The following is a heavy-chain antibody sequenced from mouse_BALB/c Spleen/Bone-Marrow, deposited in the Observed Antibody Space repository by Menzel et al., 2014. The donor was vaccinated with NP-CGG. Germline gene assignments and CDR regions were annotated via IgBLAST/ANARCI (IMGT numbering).Heavy chain of an antibody. CDR1: GYSITSGYY. CDR2: ISYDGSN. Sequence: EVHLVESGPGLVKPSQSLSLTCSVTGYSITSGYYWNWIRQFPGNTLEWMGYISYDGSNNYNPSLKNRISITRDTSKNQFFLKLNSVTTEDTATYYCARVYGNYFFAYWGPGTLVTVSA. CDR3: ARVYGNYFFAY. D-gene: IGHD2-10*02. J-gene: IGHJ3*01. V-gene: IGHV3-6*02.